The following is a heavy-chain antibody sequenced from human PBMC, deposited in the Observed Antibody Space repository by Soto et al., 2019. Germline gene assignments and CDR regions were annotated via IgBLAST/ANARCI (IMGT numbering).Heavy chain of an antibody. D-gene: IGHD2-21*02. CDR3: AREGYCGGDCYQLIDY. V-gene: IGHV3-33*01. CDR1: GFTFSSYG. CDR2: IWYDGSNK. J-gene: IGHJ4*02. Sequence: GGSLRLSCAASGFTFSSYGMHWVRQAPGKGLEWVAVIWYDGSNKYYADSVKGRFTISRDNSKNTLYLQMNSLRAEDTAVYYCAREGYCGGDCYQLIDYRGQGTLVTVSS.